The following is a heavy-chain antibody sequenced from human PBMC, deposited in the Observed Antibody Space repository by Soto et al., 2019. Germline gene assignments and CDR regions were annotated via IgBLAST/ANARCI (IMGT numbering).Heavy chain of an antibody. V-gene: IGHV3-30-3*01. J-gene: IGHJ3*02. D-gene: IGHD3-22*01. CDR3: ARDIRIFDSSGYYPNDAFDI. CDR2: ISYDGSNK. Sequence: VQLLESGGGLVQPGGSLRLSCAASGFTFSSYAMHWVRQAPGKGLEWVAVISYDGSNKYYADSVKGRFTISRDNSKNTLYLQMNSLRAEDTAVYYCARDIRIFDSSGYYPNDAFDIWGQGTMVTVSS. CDR1: GFTFSSYA.